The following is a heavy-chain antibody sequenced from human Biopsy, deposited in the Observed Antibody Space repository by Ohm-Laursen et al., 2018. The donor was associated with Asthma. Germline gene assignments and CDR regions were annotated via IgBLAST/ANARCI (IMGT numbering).Heavy chain of an antibody. CDR3: ARAGESDLVGGLDV. J-gene: IGHJ6*02. Sequence: SLRLSCAASGFTFSSYGMHWVRQAPGKGLEWVAVIAWDGINSYYADSVKGRFTISRDNSRNTLYLQKNSLRADDTAVYYCARAGESDLVGGLDVWGQGTTVIVS. D-gene: IGHD2-21*01. V-gene: IGHV3-30*03. CDR1: GFTFSSYG. CDR2: IAWDGINS.